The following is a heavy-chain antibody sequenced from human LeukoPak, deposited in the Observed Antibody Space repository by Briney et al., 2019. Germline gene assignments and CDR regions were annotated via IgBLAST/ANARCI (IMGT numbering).Heavy chain of an antibody. Sequence: SQTLSLTCTVSGGSLSSGGYYWSWIRQHPGKGLEWIGYIYYSGSTYYNPSLKSRVTISVDTSKNQFSLKLSSVTAADTAVYYCARGSVGLFDYWGQGTLVTVSS. CDR1: GGSLSSGGYY. J-gene: IGHJ4*02. CDR3: ARGSVGLFDY. CDR2: IYYSGST. V-gene: IGHV4-31*03.